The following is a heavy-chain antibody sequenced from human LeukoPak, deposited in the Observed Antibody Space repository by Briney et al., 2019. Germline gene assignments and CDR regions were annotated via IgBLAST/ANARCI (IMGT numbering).Heavy chain of an antibody. Sequence: PGGSLRLSCAASGFTFDDYGMSWVRQAPGKGLEWVSGINWNGGSTGYADSVKGRFTISRDNAKNSLYLQMHSLRAEDTALYYCARARSPYNWNSLDYWGQGTLVTVSS. D-gene: IGHD1-7*01. CDR3: ARARSPYNWNSLDY. CDR1: GFTFDDYG. CDR2: INWNGGST. V-gene: IGHV3-20*04. J-gene: IGHJ4*02.